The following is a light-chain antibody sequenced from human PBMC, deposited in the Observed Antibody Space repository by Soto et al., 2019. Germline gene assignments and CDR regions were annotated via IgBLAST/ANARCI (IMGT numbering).Light chain of an antibody. CDR3: QQYNNWWT. CDR2: GAS. V-gene: IGKV3-15*01. CDR1: QSVSNN. Sequence: EIVMTQSPTTLSVSPGERATLSYRANQSVSNNLAWYQKKPGQAPRLLIYGASTRATGIPARFSGSGSGTEFTLTISSLQSEDFAVYYCQQYNNWWTFGQGTKVEIK. J-gene: IGKJ1*01.